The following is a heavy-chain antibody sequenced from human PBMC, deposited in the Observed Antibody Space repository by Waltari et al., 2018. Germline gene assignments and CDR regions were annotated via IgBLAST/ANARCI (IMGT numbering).Heavy chain of an antibody. CDR2: IYYSGST. Sequence: QLQLQESGPGLVKPSETLSLTCTVSGGSISSSSYYWGWIRQPTGKGLEWIGSIYYSGSTYYNPSLKSRVTISVDTSKNQFSLKLSSVTAADTAVYYCARDEVQLERGPYYYYGMDVWGQGTTVTVSS. J-gene: IGHJ6*02. CDR1: GGSISSSSYY. CDR3: ARDEVQLERGPYYYYGMDV. D-gene: IGHD1-1*01. V-gene: IGHV4-39*07.